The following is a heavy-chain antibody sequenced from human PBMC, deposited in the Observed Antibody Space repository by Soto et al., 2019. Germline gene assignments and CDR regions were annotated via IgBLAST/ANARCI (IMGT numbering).Heavy chain of an antibody. CDR1: GYTFSGYY. Sequence: ASVKVSCKASGYTFSGYYMHWVRQAPGQGLEWMGWINPNTDVTNYAQRLQGRVTMTRDTSITTAYMELSRLRSDDTAVYYCARDLWGNWNHIDAFDIWGPGTTVTVSS. V-gene: IGHV1-2*02. J-gene: IGHJ3*02. CDR3: ARDLWGNWNHIDAFDI. D-gene: IGHD1-20*01. CDR2: INPNTDVT.